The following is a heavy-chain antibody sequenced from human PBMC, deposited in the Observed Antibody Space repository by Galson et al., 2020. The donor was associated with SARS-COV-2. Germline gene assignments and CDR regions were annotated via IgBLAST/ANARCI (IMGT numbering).Heavy chain of an antibody. D-gene: IGHD6-13*01. V-gene: IGHV3-23*01. CDR3: ATHQDAGSLDF. J-gene: IGHJ4*02. Sequence: GGSLRLSCAASGFTFTTYAMSWVRQAPGKGLEWVSLISTGGGTYYVDSVKGRFTISRDNYKSTLYLQLNSLSAEDSAVYYCATHQDAGSLDFWGQGTLVSVSA. CDR1: GFTFTTYA. CDR2: ISTGGGT.